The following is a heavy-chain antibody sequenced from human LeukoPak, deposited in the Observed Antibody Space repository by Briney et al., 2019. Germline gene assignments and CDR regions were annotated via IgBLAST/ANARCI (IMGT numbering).Heavy chain of an antibody. CDR1: GFTFSDYY. V-gene: IGHV3-11*04. CDR2: ISSSGSTI. J-gene: IGHJ4*02. CDR3: ARDFLDGYPDY. D-gene: IGHD5-24*01. Sequence: GGSLRLSCAVSGFTFSDYYMSWIRQAPGKGLEWVSYISSSGSTIYYADSVKGRFTISRDNAKNSLYLQMNSLRAEDTAVYYCARDFLDGYPDYWGQGTLVTVSS.